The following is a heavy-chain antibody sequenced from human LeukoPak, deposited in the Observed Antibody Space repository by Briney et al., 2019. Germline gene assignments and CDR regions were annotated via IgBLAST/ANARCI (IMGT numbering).Heavy chain of an antibody. V-gene: IGHV4-59*11. CDR3: ARGGVAAKYYFDY. CDR2: IYDSGAA. Sequence: SETLFLTCTVSGASISPLYWSWIRQAPGKALEFIGYIYDSGAANYNPSLKSRVTLSVDTSKNQFSLKLTSVTAADTAVYYCARGGVAAKYYFDYWGQGILVTVSS. J-gene: IGHJ4*02. CDR1: GASISPLY. D-gene: IGHD6-13*01.